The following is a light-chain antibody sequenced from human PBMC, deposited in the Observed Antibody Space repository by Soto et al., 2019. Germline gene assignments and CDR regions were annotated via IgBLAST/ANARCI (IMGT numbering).Light chain of an antibody. J-gene: IGKJ1*01. CDR2: AVS. V-gene: IGKV3-15*01. Sequence: IMMTQSPGTLSASPGERATLSCRASQSVSSNLAWYQQKPGQAPRLLIYAVSTRATGIPARFSGSGSGTEFTLTISSLQSEDFAVYYCQQYNKWPLTFGQGTKVELK. CDR3: QQYNKWPLT. CDR1: QSVSSN.